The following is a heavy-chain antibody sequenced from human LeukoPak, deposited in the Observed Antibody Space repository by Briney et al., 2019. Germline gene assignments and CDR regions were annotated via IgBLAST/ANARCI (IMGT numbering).Heavy chain of an antibody. CDR1: GYTFTSYG. CDR2: ISAYNGNT. CDR3: AREQGFIYCSGGGCYPGDAFDI. J-gene: IGHJ3*02. D-gene: IGHD2-15*01. V-gene: IGHV1-18*01. Sequence: ASVKVSCKASGYTFTSYGMSWVRQAPGQGLEWMGWISAYNGNTNYAQKLQGRVTITTDTSKSTAYMELRSLRSDDTDVYCCAREQGFIYCSGGGCYPGDAFDIWGKGTMVTVSS.